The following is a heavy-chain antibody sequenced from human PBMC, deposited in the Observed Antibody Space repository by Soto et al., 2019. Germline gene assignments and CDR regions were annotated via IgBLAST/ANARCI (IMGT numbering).Heavy chain of an antibody. V-gene: IGHV3-48*02. Sequence: VESGGALVSPGGSLRLSCVASGLSFSDHSMHWVRRAPGKGLQWISYISSTGATTYYADSVKGRFTVSRDNAKNALFLQMNSLRDDDTATYYCARLPKGSLVTAWGQGARVTVSS. J-gene: IGHJ4*02. CDR1: GLSFSDHS. CDR2: ISSTGATT. D-gene: IGHD2-21*02. CDR3: ARLPKGSLVTA.